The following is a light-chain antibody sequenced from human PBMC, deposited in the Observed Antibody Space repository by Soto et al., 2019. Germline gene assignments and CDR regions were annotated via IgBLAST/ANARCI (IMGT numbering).Light chain of an antibody. J-gene: IGLJ1*01. CDR1: SNDIGGYNY. Sequence: QCALTQPASVSGSPGQSITIPCTGTSNDIGGYNYVSWYQQFPGKAPKLIIYDVTNRPSGVSFRFSGSKSGNTASLTISGLQAEDEAAYHCSSYFSTSTRRLFGAGTKVTVL. CDR3: SSYFSTSTRRL. V-gene: IGLV2-14*03. CDR2: DVT.